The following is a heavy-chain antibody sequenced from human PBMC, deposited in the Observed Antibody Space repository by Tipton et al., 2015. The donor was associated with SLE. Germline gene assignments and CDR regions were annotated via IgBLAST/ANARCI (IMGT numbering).Heavy chain of an antibody. D-gene: IGHD2-2*02. Sequence: GSLRLSCAASGFTVSSNYMSWVRQAPGKGLEWVSVIYSGGSTYYADSVKGRFTISRDNSKNSLYLQMNSLRAEDTAVYYCARGGIVVVPAAIPVWFDPWGQGSLVTVSS. CDR3: ARGGIVVVPAAIPVWFDP. CDR2: IYSGGST. CDR1: GFTVSSNY. V-gene: IGHV3-53*01. J-gene: IGHJ5*02.